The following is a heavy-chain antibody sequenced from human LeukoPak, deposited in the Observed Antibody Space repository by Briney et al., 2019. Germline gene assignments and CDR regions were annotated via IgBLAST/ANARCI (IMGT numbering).Heavy chain of an antibody. J-gene: IGHJ5*02. V-gene: IGHV3-33*01. CDR1: GFTFSSYG. Sequence: GGPLRLSCAASGFTFSSYGMHWVRQAPGKGLEWVAVIWYDGSNKYYADSVKGRFTISRDNSKNTLYLQMNSLRAEDTAVYYCARGGGPYDSSGYFFNWFDPWGQGTLVTVSS. CDR2: IWYDGSNK. D-gene: IGHD3-22*01. CDR3: ARGGGPYDSSGYFFNWFDP.